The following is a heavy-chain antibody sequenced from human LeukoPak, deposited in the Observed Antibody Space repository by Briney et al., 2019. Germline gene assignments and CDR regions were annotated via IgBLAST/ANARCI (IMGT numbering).Heavy chain of an antibody. D-gene: IGHD3-3*01. CDR1: GGTFSSYA. CDR3: ARVKSGTDAFDI. CDR2: IIPILGIA. V-gene: IGHV1-69*04. Sequence: SVKVSCKASGGTFSSYAISWVRQAPGQGLEWMGRIIPILGIANYAQKFQGRVTITADKSTSTAYMELSSLRSEDTAVYYCARVKSGTDAFDIWGQGTMVTVSS. J-gene: IGHJ3*02.